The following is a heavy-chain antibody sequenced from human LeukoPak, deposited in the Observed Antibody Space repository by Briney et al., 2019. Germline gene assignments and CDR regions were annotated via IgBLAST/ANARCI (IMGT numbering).Heavy chain of an antibody. CDR3: ARDNYGSGSYYTLYYYYYMDV. CDR1: GFTFSSYW. CDR2: IKQDGSEK. J-gene: IGHJ6*03. D-gene: IGHD3-10*01. V-gene: IGHV3-7*01. Sequence: SGGSLRLSCAASGFTFSSYWMNWVRQAPGKGLEWVANIKQDGSEKYYVDSVKGRFTISRDNAKNSLYLQMNSLRAEDTAVYYCARDNYGSGSYYTLYYYYYMDVWGKGTTVTVSS.